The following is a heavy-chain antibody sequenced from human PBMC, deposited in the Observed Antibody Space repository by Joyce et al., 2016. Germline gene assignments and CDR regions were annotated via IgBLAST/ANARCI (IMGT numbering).Heavy chain of an antibody. CDR3: AHRPNCGYDPSAFDF. CDR2: IYWDDDK. CDR1: GFSLSTRGVG. V-gene: IGHV2-5*02. D-gene: IGHD5-12*01. Sequence: QITLKESGPTLVKPTQTLTLTCAFSGFSLSTRGVGVGWIRQPPGKALEWLALIYWDDDKRYSPALKSRLTITKDTSRNQVVLTMTNMDPVDTATYYCAHRPNCGYDPSAFDFWGQGTLVTVSS. J-gene: IGHJ4*02.